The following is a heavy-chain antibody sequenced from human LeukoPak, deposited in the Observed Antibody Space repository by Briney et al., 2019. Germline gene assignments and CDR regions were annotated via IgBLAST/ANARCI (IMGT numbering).Heavy chain of an antibody. D-gene: IGHD3-22*01. Sequence: SETLSLTXAVSGYSISSGYYWDWIRKPPGKGLERIGSIYHSGSTYYNPSLKSRVTISVDTSKNQFSLKLSSVTAADTAVYYCASSRGSSGYYNWFDPWGQGTLVTVSS. CDR3: ASSRGSSGYYNWFDP. J-gene: IGHJ5*02. V-gene: IGHV4-38-2*01. CDR2: IYHSGST. CDR1: GYSISSGYY.